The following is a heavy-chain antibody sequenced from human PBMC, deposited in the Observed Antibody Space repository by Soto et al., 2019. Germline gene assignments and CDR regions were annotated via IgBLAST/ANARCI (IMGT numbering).Heavy chain of an antibody. Sequence: EVQLLESGGGLVQPGGSLRLSCGASGFTFSSYAMSWVHQAPGKGLEWVSAISDSGGSTYYADSMKGRFTISRDNSKNTLYLQMNSLRAEDTAIYYCAKDLTSTSRTPELWGQGTLVTVSS. J-gene: IGHJ4*02. V-gene: IGHV3-23*01. CDR2: ISDSGGST. D-gene: IGHD2-2*01. CDR1: GFTFSSYA. CDR3: AKDLTSTSRTPEL.